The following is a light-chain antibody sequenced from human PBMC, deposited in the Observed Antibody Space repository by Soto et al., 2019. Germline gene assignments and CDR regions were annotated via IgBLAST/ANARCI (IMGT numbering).Light chain of an antibody. CDR1: QSVSTW. CDR3: QQYKSYST. Sequence: DIQITQSPSTLSPSVGDRVTLTFRASQSVSTWLAWYQQKPRKAPKLLIYKASSLESGVPPRFSGSGSGTEFTLTISSLQPDDFATYYCQQYKSYSTFGQGTKVDIK. V-gene: IGKV1-5*03. J-gene: IGKJ1*01. CDR2: KAS.